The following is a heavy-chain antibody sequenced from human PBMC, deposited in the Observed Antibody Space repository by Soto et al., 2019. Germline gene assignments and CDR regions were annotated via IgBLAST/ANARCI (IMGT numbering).Heavy chain of an antibody. CDR3: TDYGDYYYGMDV. CDR2: ISYDGSNK. CDR1: GFTFSIYA. Sequence: GGSLRLSCAASGFTFSIYAMQWVRQAPGKGLEWVAVISYDGSNKYYADSVKGRFTISRDNSKNTLYLQMNSLRAEDTAVYYCTDYGDYYYGMDVWGQGTTVTVSS. V-gene: IGHV3-30-3*01. J-gene: IGHJ6*02. D-gene: IGHD4-17*01.